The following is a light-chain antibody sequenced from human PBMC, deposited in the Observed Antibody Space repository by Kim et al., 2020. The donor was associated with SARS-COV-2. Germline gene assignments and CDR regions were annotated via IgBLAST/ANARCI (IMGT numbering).Light chain of an antibody. Sequence: PGKTARITCGGNNIGSKRVHWYQQKPGQAPVLVIYYDSDRPSGIPERFSGSNSGNTATLTISRVEAGDEADYYCQVWDSSSDHWVFGGGTKVTVL. V-gene: IGLV3-21*04. CDR1: NIGSKR. J-gene: IGLJ3*02. CDR2: YDS. CDR3: QVWDSSSDHWV.